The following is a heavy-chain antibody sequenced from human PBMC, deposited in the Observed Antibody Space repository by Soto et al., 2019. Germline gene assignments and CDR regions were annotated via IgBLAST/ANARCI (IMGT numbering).Heavy chain of an antibody. CDR3: AKNYYFDS. Sequence: GGSLRLSCAASGFTFSSYAMSWVRQAPGKGLEWVSSISVSGGSTYSTYYADSVRGRLTISRDDSRNTMYLQMSSLRAEDTAIYYCAKNYYFDSWGQGTLVTVS. V-gene: IGHV3-23*01. J-gene: IGHJ4*02. CDR2: ISVSGGSTYST. CDR1: GFTFSSYA.